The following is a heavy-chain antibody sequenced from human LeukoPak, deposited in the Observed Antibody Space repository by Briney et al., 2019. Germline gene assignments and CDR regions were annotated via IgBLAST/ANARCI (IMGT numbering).Heavy chain of an antibody. V-gene: IGHV4-59*01. D-gene: IGHD5-24*01. CDR1: GGSISSYY. J-gene: IGHJ4*02. Sequence: NPSETLSLTCTVSGGSISSYYWSWIRQPPGKGLEWIGYIYYSGSTNYNPSLKSRVTISVDTSKNQFSLKLSSVTAADTAVYYCARDSRWLQYDYWGQGTLVTVSS. CDR2: IYYSGST. CDR3: ARDSRWLQYDY.